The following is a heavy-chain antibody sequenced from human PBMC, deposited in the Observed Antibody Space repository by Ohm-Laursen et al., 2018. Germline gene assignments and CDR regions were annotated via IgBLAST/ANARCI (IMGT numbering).Heavy chain of an antibody. J-gene: IGHJ4*02. CDR2: IYWNDDE. Sequence: PTQTLTLTCTFSGLSLSTYGVGVGWIRQPPGKALEWLALIYWNDDERYTPSLQSRLTITKDTSKNQVFLTMTNVDPVDTATYYCGHSGSSSPIKYWGQGTLVTVSS. CDR3: GHSGSSSPIKY. CDR1: GLSLSTYGVG. V-gene: IGHV2-5*01. D-gene: IGHD2-2*01.